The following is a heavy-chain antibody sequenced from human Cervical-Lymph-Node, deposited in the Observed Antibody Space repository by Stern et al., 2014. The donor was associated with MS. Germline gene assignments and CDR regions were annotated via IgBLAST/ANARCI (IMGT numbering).Heavy chain of an antibody. Sequence: MQLVQSGGGLVKPGGSLRVSCAASGFNFSSFAMNWVRQAPGKGLEWVSSISSTSTYIYYADSVKGRFTVSRDNAKNSLFLQMTSLRAEDTAVYYCASSIVVVPAAENKGFDPWGQGTLVTVSS. D-gene: IGHD2-2*01. CDR2: ISSTSTYI. J-gene: IGHJ5*02. CDR3: ASSIVVVPAAENKGFDP. V-gene: IGHV3-21*01. CDR1: GFNFSSFA.